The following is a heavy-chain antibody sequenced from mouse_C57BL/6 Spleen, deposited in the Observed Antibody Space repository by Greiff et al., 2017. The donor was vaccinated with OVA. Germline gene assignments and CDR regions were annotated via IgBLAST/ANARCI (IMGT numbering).Heavy chain of an antibody. CDR1: GFTFSDYY. Sequence: EVHLVESEGGLVQPGSSMKLSCTASGFTFSDYYMAWVRQVPEKGLEWVANINYDGSSTYYLDSLKSRFIISRDNAKNILYLQMSSLKSEDTATYYCARGGYDYEGYFDVWGTGTTVTVSS. D-gene: IGHD2-4*01. CDR2: INYDGSST. J-gene: IGHJ1*03. CDR3: ARGGYDYEGYFDV. V-gene: IGHV5-16*01.